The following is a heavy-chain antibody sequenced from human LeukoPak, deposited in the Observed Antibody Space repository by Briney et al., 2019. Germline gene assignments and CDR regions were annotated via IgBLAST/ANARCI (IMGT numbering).Heavy chain of an antibody. D-gene: IGHD6-13*01. V-gene: IGHV4-4*02. CDR2: IYLYGTT. CDR3: ARRGSLEQQLVPYFDY. CDR1: IGSISSSKW. J-gene: IGHJ4*02. Sequence: SETLSLTCSVSIGSISSSKWWSWVRQSPVKGLEWIGEIYLYGTTNYNPSFTSRVTMSVDRSRNQFSLKLTPVTAADTAVYYCARRGSLEQQLVPYFDYWGQGTLVTVSS.